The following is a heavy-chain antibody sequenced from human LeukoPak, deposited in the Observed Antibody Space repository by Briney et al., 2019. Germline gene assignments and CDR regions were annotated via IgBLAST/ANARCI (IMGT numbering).Heavy chain of an antibody. CDR1: GFTFSSYS. V-gene: IGHV3-48*04. D-gene: IGHD5-12*01. Sequence: GGSLRLSCAASGFTFSSYSMNWVRQAPGKGLEWVSYITFSSSIIYYADSVKGRFTISRDNAKNSLFLQMNSLRVEDTGLYFCARADYSGYAPPDLWGQGTLVTVSS. J-gene: IGHJ5*02. CDR3: ARADYSGYAPPDL. CDR2: ITFSSSII.